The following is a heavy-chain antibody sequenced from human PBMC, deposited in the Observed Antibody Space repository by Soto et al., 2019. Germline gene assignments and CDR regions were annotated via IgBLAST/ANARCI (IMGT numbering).Heavy chain of an antibody. CDR3: ARYISAAGY. J-gene: IGHJ4*02. CDR2: IWYYGSNK. D-gene: IGHD2-15*01. CDR1: GFTFSSYG. V-gene: IGHV3-33*01. Sequence: PGVSLRLSCAASGFTFSSYGMHWVRQAPGKGLEWVAVIWYYGSNKYYADCVKGRFTISRDSSKNTLYLQINSLRAEDTAVDYCARYISAAGYWGQGTLVTVSS.